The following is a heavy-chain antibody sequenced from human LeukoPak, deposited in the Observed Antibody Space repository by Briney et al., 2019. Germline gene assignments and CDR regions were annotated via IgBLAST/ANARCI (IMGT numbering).Heavy chain of an antibody. CDR2: NNWNGGST. CDR1: GFFLNNYG. V-gene: IGHV3-20*04. J-gene: IGHJ4*02. Sequence: GGSLRLSCAVSGFFLNNYGMTWVCQAPGKGLEWVSGNNWNGGSTGYADSVKGRFTISRDNAKNCLYLQMNSLRAEDTALYYCARTRTSGGYSASDYWGQGTLVTVSS. CDR3: ARTRTSGGYSASDY. D-gene: IGHD3-10*01.